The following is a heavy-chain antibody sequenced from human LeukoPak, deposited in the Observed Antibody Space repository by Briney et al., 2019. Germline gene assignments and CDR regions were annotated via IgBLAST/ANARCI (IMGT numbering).Heavy chain of an antibody. CDR1: GGSISSSDYY. D-gene: IGHD6-13*01. J-gene: IGHJ5*02. CDR2: IYYSATSYYSGTS. CDR3: AGQEGSTWEYNWFDP. Sequence: SETLSLSCTVSGGSISSSDYYWGWIRQPPGKGLEWIGTIYYSATSYYSGTSYFNPSLKSRVTISVDTPKNQFSLKLSSVTAADTALYYCAGQEGSTWEYNWFDPWGQGTLVTVSS. V-gene: IGHV4-39*01.